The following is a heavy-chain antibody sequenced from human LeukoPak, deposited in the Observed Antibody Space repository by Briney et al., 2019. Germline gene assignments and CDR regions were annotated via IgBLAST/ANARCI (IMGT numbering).Heavy chain of an antibody. J-gene: IGHJ6*02. CDR2: ISGSGAGT. D-gene: IGHD2-2*01. Sequence: GGSLRLSCAASGFTFNNYAMSCVRQAPGKGLEWVSAISGSGAGTYYADSVKGRFTISRDNSKNTLYLQMNSLRAEDTAVYYCAKDITYCSSSSCPNNYYYYGMDVWGQGTTVTVSS. CDR1: GFTFNNYA. CDR3: AKDITYCSSSSCPNNYYYYGMDV. V-gene: IGHV3-23*01.